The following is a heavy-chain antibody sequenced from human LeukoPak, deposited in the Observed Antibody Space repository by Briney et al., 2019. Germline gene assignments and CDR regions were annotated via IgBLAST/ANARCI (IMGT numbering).Heavy chain of an antibody. CDR3: ARFGTSSSRFFDQ. V-gene: IGHV4-59*01. CDR2: IHYSGTT. J-gene: IGHJ4*02. D-gene: IGHD6-6*01. Sequence: SETLSLTCTVSGGSISAYYWSWIRQPPGEGLEWIGYIHYSGTTNYYPSLKSRVTIALDTSKNQFSLKLNSVTAADTAVYYCARFGTSSSRFFDQWGQGTLVTVSS. CDR1: GGSISAYY.